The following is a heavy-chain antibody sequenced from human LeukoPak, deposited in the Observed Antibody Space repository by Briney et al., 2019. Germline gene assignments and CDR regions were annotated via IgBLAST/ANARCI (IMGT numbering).Heavy chain of an antibody. CDR1: GFTFTGYY. D-gene: IGHD4-17*01. J-gene: IGHJ4*02. V-gene: IGHV1-2*02. CDR2: INPNSGGT. CDR3: ARVGGVIDDYGDYVLPYYFDY. Sequence: GSVKVSCKASGFTFTGYYLHWVRQAPGQGLEWMGWINPNSGGTNYAQTFQRRVTMTRDTSISTAYMELNSLKSDDTAVYYCARVGGVIDDYGDYVLPYYFDYWGQGTLVTVSS.